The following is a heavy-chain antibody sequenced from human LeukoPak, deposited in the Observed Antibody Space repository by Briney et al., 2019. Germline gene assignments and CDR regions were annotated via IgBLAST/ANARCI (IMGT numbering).Heavy chain of an antibody. CDR2: INPNSGGT. V-gene: IGHV1-2*02. CDR3: ASDITIFGVVTRGDY. J-gene: IGHJ4*02. CDR1: GYTFTGYY. D-gene: IGHD3-3*01. Sequence: ASVKVSCTASGYTFTGYYMHWVRPAPGQGLEWMGWINPNSGGTNYAQKFQGRVTMTRDTSISTAYMELSRLRSDDTAVYYCASDITIFGVVTRGDYWGQGTLVTVSS.